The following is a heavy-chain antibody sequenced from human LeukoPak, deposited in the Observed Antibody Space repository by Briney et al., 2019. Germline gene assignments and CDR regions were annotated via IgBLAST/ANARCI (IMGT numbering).Heavy chain of an antibody. CDR3: ARIFIRNAYSSYFDC. Sequence: SETLSLTCTVSGFSISSGNYWGWVRQPPGAGLEGIGSVYQSGTTYYNPSLKTRVTTSVDMSKNQFSLRLRPVTAADTAVYYCARIFIRNAYSSYFDCWGQGTLVTVSS. CDR1: GFSISSGNY. D-gene: IGHD3-16*01. CDR2: VYQSGTT. J-gene: IGHJ4*02. V-gene: IGHV4-38-2*02.